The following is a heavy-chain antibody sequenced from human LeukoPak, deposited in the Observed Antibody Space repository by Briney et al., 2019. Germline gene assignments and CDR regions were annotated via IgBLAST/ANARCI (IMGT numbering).Heavy chain of an antibody. V-gene: IGHV1-8*03. CDR3: ARGPPGSTEYYMDV. CDR1: GYSFTSYD. J-gene: IGHJ6*03. Sequence: ASVKVSCKASGYSFTSYDINWVRQATGQGLEWMGWMNPNSDNIIYAQKFQDRVTITRDTSISTAYMKLSSLRSEDTAVYFCARGPPGSTEYYMDVWGNGTTVIVSS. D-gene: IGHD4-11*01. CDR2: MNPNSDNI.